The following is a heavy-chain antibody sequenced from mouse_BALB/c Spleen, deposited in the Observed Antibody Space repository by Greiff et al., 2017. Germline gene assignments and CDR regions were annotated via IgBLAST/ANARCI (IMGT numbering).Heavy chain of an antibody. Sequence: VQLVESGPSLVQPSQSLSITCTVSGFSLTSYGVHWVRQSPGKGLEWLGVIWRGGSTDYNAAFMSRLSITKDNSKSQVFFKMNSLQADDTAIYYCAKKKGYGYLYAMDYWGQGTSVTVSS. CDR3: AKKKGYGYLYAMDY. J-gene: IGHJ4*01. CDR1: GFSLTSYG. D-gene: IGHD2-2*01. V-gene: IGHV2-5-1*01. CDR2: IWRGGST.